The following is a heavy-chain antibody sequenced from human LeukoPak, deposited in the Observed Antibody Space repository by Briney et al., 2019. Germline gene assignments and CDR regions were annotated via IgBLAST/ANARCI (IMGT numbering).Heavy chain of an antibody. V-gene: IGHV3-7*05. CDR2: IKQGGSEN. J-gene: IGHJ4*02. D-gene: IGHD1/OR15-1a*01. CDR3: ARAGQGNSVKDY. CDR1: GFTFSSHS. Sequence: GGPLSLSCVASGFTFSSHSMTWVRQAPGKGLEWVANIKQGGSENHYLDSVKGRFTITRDDTKNSLYLQMSSLRADDTAVYYCARAGQGNSVKDYWGQGTRVTVSS.